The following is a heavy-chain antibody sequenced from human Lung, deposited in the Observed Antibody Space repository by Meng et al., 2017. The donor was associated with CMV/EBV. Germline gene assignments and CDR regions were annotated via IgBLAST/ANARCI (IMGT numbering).Heavy chain of an antibody. Sequence: SXKISCAASGFTFTTYAMHWVRQAPGKGLEWVAVISYDGSNKYYADSVKGRFTISRDNSKNTLYLQMNSLRTVDTAVYSCARGEQLWLPLDVWGQGTTVTVSS. CDR2: ISYDGSNK. V-gene: IGHV3-30*04. CDR1: GFTFTTYA. CDR3: ARGEQLWLPLDV. J-gene: IGHJ6*02. D-gene: IGHD5-18*01.